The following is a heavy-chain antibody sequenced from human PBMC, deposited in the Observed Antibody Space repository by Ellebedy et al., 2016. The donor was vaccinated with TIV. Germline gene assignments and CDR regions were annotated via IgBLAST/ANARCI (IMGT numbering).Heavy chain of an antibody. Sequence: PGGSLRLSCTVHGGSINSYYWNWIRQPAGKGLEWIGRRFTSGNTKYNPSLRSRVTISLDTSTNQFSLKLTSVTAADTAVYFCAGESQTTGYNWFDPWGQGPLVTVSS. J-gene: IGHJ5*02. CDR1: GGSINSYY. D-gene: IGHD4-17*01. CDR3: AGESQTTGYNWFDP. V-gene: IGHV4-4*07. CDR2: RFTSGNT.